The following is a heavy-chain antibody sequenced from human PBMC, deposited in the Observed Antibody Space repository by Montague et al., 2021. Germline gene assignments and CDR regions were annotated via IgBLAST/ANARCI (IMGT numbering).Heavy chain of an antibody. Sequence: SETRSLTCAVYGGSLSDYIWNWIRQPPGRDLEWIGQISHTGSTSYNPSLKSRVTMSVDTSENHVSLRLSSVTAADTAAYYCTRGEVAVTSIDYWGQGALVTVSS. CDR1: GGSLSDYI. CDR2: ISHTGST. CDR3: TRGEVAVTSIDY. D-gene: IGHD6-19*01. J-gene: IGHJ4*02. V-gene: IGHV4-34*01.